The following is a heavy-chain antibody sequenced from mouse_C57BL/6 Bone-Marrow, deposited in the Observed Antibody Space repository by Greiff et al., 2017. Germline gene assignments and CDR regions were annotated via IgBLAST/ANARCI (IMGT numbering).Heavy chain of an antibody. CDR2: IDPSDSET. Sequence: VQLQQPGAELVRPGSSVKLSCKASGYTFTSYWMQWVKQRPIQGLEWIGNIDPSDSETHYNQKFKDKATLTVDKSSSTAYMQLSSLTSEDSAVYYCARDRYYACSSLWYFDVWGTGTTVTVSS. V-gene: IGHV1-52*01. J-gene: IGHJ1*03. D-gene: IGHD1-1*01. CDR3: ARDRYYACSSLWYFDV. CDR1: GYTFTSYW.